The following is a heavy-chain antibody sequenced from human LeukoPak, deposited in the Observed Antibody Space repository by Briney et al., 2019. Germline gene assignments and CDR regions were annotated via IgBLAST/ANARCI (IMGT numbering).Heavy chain of an antibody. CDR2: IYYSGST. D-gene: IGHD2-2*02. V-gene: IGHV4-31*03. J-gene: IGHJ4*02. CDR1: GGSISSGGYY. CDR3: ARALSCSSTSCYISGEFDY. Sequence: SQTLSLTCTVSGGSISSGGYYWSWIRQHPGKGLEWIGYIYYSGSTYYNPSLKSRVTISVDTSKNQFSLKLSSVTAADTAVYYCARALSCSSTSCYISGEFDYWGQGTLVTVSS.